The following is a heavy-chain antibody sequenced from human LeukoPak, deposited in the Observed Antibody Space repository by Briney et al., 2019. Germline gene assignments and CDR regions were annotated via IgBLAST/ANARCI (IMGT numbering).Heavy chain of an antibody. D-gene: IGHD3-10*01. Sequence: PGGSLRLSCAASGFTFTNAWMYWVRQAPGKGLEWVGRIKSKTDGGTSDCAAPVTGRFTISRDDSKSTLYLEMNSLKTEDTGVYYCSTLWYGAWGQGTLVTVSS. CDR2: IKSKTDGGTS. CDR1: GFTFTNAW. J-gene: IGHJ5*02. CDR3: STLWYGA. V-gene: IGHV3-15*01.